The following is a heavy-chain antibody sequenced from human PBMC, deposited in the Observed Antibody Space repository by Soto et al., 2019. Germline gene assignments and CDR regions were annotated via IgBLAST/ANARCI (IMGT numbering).Heavy chain of an antibody. Sequence: PGGSLRLSCAASGFTFSSYGMHWVRQAPGKGLEWVAVIWYDGSNKYYADSVKGRFTISRDNSKNTLYLQMNSLRAEDTAVYYCARDYDFWSGPSYYGMDVWGPGPTVTVSS. CDR1: GFTFSSYG. D-gene: IGHD3-3*01. J-gene: IGHJ6*02. V-gene: IGHV3-33*01. CDR3: ARDYDFWSGPSYYGMDV. CDR2: IWYDGSNK.